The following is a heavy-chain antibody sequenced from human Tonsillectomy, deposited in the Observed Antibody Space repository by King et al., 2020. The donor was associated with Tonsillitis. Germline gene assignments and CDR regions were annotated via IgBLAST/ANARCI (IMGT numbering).Heavy chain of an antibody. J-gene: IGHJ3*02. V-gene: IGHV1-46*01. D-gene: IGHD3-10*01. CDR3: ARGTASGEWNAVGI. Sequence: QLVQSGAEVKKPGASVRVSCKASGYTFTDFSIHWVRQAPGQGLEWMGVISPSGGGSSYAQKFQGRVTMTRDTSTTTVYMEMSSLRSEDTAMYYCARGTASGEWNAVGIWAQGTMVTVSA. CDR1: GYTFTDFS. CDR2: ISPSGGGS.